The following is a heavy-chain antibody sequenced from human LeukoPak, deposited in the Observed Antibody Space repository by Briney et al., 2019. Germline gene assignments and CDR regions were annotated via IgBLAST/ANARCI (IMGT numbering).Heavy chain of an antibody. V-gene: IGHV4-59*01. CDR1: GTSNRSYY. J-gene: IGHJ6*02. D-gene: IGHD2-2*01. CDR2: MYYSGST. Sequence: SETLSLTCSVSGTSNRSYYWSWIRQHPGKGLEWIGSMYYSGSTNYNPSLKSRVTISVDTSKNQFSLKLSSVTAADTAVYYCARDRSSSWHYYYGMDVWGQGTAVTVSS. CDR3: ARDRSSSWHYYYGMDV.